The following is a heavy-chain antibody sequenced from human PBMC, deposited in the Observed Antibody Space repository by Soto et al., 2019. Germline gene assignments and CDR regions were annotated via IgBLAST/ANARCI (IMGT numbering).Heavy chain of an antibody. CDR3: XXXXXXXXXXXXXXL. Sequence: QVQLVQSGAEVKKPGSSVTVSCKASGGTFSSYTISWVRQAPGQGLEWMGGIIPIFGTANYAQKFQGRVTIXXXESXSTAXXELXXXRXXXXXXXXXXXXXXXXXXXXXXXLXGRGTLVTVSS. CDR1: GGTFSSYT. J-gene: IGHJ2*01. V-gene: IGHV1-69*05. CDR2: IIPIFGTA.